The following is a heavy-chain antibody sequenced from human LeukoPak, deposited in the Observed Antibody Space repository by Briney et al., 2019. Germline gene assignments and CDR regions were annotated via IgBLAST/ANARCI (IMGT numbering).Heavy chain of an antibody. CDR3: GRVSCGGNCYSLIGTFDI. V-gene: IGHV1-2*02. J-gene: IGHJ3*02. D-gene: IGHD2-15*01. CDR2: INPNSGGT. Sequence: ASVKVSCKASGYTFTGYYMHWVRQAPGQGLEWMGWINPNSGGTNYAQMFQGRVTMTRDTSISTAYMELSRLRSDDTAVYYCGRVSCGGNCYSLIGTFDIWGQGTMVTVSS. CDR1: GYTFTGYY.